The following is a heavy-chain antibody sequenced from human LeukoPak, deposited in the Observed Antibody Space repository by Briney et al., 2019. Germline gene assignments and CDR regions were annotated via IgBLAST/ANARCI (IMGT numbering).Heavy chain of an antibody. CDR3: ATGSTVATIKVNYYYMDV. CDR2: FDPEDGET. J-gene: IGHJ6*03. Sequence: ASVKVSCKVSGYTLTELSMHWVRQAPGKGLEWMGGFDPEDGETIYAQKFQGRVTMTEDTSTDTAYMELSSLRSEDTAVYYCATGSTVATIKVNYYYMDVWGKGTTVTVSS. V-gene: IGHV1-24*01. D-gene: IGHD5-12*01. CDR1: GYTLTELS.